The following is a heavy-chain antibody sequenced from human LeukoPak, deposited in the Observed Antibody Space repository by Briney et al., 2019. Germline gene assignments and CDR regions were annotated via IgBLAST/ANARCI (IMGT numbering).Heavy chain of an antibody. CDR1: GFTFSSYA. CDR3: ARKTGSGSYHLDY. V-gene: IGHV3-30*04. D-gene: IGHD3-10*01. J-gene: IGHJ4*02. Sequence: PGRSLRLSCAASGFTFSSYAMHWVRQAPGKGLEWVAVISYGGSNKYYADSVKGRFTISRDNSKNTLYLQMNSLRAEDTAVYYCARKTGSGSYHLDYWGQGTLVTVSS. CDR2: ISYGGSNK.